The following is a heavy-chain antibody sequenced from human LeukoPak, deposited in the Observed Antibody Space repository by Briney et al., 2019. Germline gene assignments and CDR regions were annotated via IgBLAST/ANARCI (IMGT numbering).Heavy chain of an antibody. D-gene: IGHD3-10*01. CDR1: GYTFTSYY. CDR3: ARGRITMVRGVRTGWFDP. V-gene: IGHV1-46*01. CDR2: INPSGGST. J-gene: IGHJ5*02. Sequence: GASVKVSCKASGYTFTSYYMHWVRQAPGQGLEWMGIINPSGGSTSYAQKFQGRVTMTRDTSTGTVYMELSSLRSEDTAVYYCARGRITMVRGVRTGWFDPWGQGTLVTVSS.